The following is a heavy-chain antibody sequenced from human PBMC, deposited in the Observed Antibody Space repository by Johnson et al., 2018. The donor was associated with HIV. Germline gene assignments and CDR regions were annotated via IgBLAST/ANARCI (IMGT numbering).Heavy chain of an antibody. CDR3: ARGGFTMIVVAY. CDR2: IKEDGSER. D-gene: IGHD3-22*01. J-gene: IGHJ3*01. CDR1: RFTFSRYG. V-gene: IGHV3-7*01. Sequence: VQLVESGGGVVQPGRSLRLSCAASRFTFSRYGMHWVRQAPGKGLEWVANIKEDGSERYYVDSVKGRFTIYRDNAKNSLFLQMNSLRAEDTAVYYCARGGFTMIVVAYWGQGTMVTVSS.